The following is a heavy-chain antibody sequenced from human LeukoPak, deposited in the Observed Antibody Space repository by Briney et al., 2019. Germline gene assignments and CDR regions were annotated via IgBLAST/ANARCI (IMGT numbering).Heavy chain of an antibody. CDR1: GFSFSGHW. J-gene: IGHJ4*02. CDR3: ARWYSSDGVW. CDR2: IWYDGSNK. V-gene: IGHV3-33*08. Sequence: GGSLRLSCTASGFSFSGHWMHWARQAPGKGLEWVAVIWYDGSNKYYADSVKGRFTISRDNSKNTLYLQMNSLRAEDTAVYYCARWYSSDGVWWGQGTLVTVSS. D-gene: IGHD6-19*01.